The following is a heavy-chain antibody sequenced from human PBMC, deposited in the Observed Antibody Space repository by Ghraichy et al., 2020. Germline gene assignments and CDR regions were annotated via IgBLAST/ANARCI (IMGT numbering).Heavy chain of an antibody. Sequence: GGSLRLSCAASGFTFSSYVMSWVRQAPGKGLEWVSAISGSGGSTYYADSVKGRFTISRDKSKNSLYLQMNSLRAEDTAVYFCAKNSSQLRRRDYYYYMDVWGKGTTVTVSS. V-gene: IGHV3-23*01. D-gene: IGHD2-2*01. CDR1: GFTFSSYV. CDR3: AKNSSQLRRRDYYYYMDV. CDR2: ISGSGGST. J-gene: IGHJ6*03.